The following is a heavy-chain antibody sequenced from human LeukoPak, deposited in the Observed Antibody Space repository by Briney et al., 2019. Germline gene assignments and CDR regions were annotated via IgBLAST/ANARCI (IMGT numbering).Heavy chain of an antibody. CDR1: GFTFSSYG. J-gene: IGHJ4*02. D-gene: IGHD3-10*01. Sequence: GRSLRLSCAASGFTFSSYGMHWVRQAPGKGLGWVAVIWYDGSNKYYAESVKGRFTISRDNSKKTLYLQMNSLGAEDTGVYYCARDSYGSGTTISGPFDYWGQGTLVTVSS. CDR2: IWYDGSNK. CDR3: ARDSYGSGTTISGPFDY. V-gene: IGHV3-33*01.